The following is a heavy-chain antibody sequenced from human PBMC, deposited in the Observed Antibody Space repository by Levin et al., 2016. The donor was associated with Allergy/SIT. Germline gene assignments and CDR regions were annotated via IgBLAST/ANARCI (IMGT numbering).Heavy chain of an antibody. V-gene: IGHV4-4*02. Sequence: WIRQPPGKGLEWIGEVFHSGSTNYNPSLKSRVTISVDESKNEFSLKLSSVTAADTAVYYCARFLLDCSSTSCYPWFDPWGQGTLVTVSS. CDR3: ARFLLDCSSTSCYPWFDP. CDR2: VFHSGST. J-gene: IGHJ5*02. D-gene: IGHD2-2*01.